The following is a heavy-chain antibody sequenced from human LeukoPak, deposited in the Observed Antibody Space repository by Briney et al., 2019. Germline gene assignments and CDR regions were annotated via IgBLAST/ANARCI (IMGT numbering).Heavy chain of an antibody. CDR2: TYYSGST. CDR1: GGSISSGGYY. D-gene: IGHD3-22*01. J-gene: IGHJ4*02. CDR3: ARATYHSSGYLDY. V-gene: IGHV4-31*03. Sequence: SQTLSLTCTVSGGSISSGGYYWSWIRQHPGKGLEWIGYTYYSGSTYYNPSLKSRVTISVDTSKNQFSLKLSPVTAADTAVYYCARATYHSSGYLDYWGQGTLVTVSS.